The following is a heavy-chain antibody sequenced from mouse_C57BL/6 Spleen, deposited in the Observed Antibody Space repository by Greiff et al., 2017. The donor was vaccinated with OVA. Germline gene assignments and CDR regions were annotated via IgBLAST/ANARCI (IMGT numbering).Heavy chain of an antibody. V-gene: IGHV1-54*01. CDR2: INPGSGGT. J-gene: IGHJ1*03. Sequence: VQLQQSGAELVRPGTSVKVSCKASGYAFTNYLIEWVKQRPGQGLEWIGVINPGSGGTNYSEKFKGKATLTADKSSSTAYMQLSSLTSEDSAVYFCARDYRYFDVWGTGTTVTVSS. CDR3: ARDYRYFDV. CDR1: GYAFTNYL.